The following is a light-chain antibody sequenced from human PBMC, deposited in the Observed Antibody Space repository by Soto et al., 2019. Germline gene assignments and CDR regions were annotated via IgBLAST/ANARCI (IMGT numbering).Light chain of an antibody. Sequence: EILLTQSPGTLSLSSGGRATLSCRASQSVSSSYLAWYQQKPGQAPRLLIYGASSRATGIPDRFSGSGSGTDFTLTISRLEPEDFAMYYCQQHGSSPLTFGGGTKVDIK. CDR2: GAS. V-gene: IGKV3-20*01. CDR1: QSVSSSY. CDR3: QQHGSSPLT. J-gene: IGKJ4*01.